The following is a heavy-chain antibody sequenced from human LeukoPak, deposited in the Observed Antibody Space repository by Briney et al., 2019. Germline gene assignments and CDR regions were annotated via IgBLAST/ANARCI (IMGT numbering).Heavy chain of an antibody. J-gene: IGHJ3*01. D-gene: IGHD6-13*01. CDR3: ARVGAGGPRRALDV. CDR2: IYHSGSA. CDR1: RYSISSGYY. Sequence: SETLSLTCTVSRYSISSGYYWAWIRQPPGKGLEWIGSIYHSGSAYYDASLKSRVTMSVDTSKNQFSLNLNSVTAADTAVYYCARVGAGGPRRALDVWGQGTMVTVSS. V-gene: IGHV4-38-2*02.